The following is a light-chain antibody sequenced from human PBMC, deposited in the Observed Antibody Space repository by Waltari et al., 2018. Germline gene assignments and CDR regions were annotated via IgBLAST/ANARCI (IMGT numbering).Light chain of an antibody. CDR2: GAS. CDR1: QSVSSSY. Sequence: EIVFTQSPGTLSLSPGERATLSCRASQSVSSSYLAWYQQKPGQAPRLLLYGASNRATGIPDRFSGSASGTDFTLTISSLESEDFEVYHCQQYGSLPYTFGQGTKLEIK. J-gene: IGKJ2*01. CDR3: QQYGSLPYT. V-gene: IGKV3-20*01.